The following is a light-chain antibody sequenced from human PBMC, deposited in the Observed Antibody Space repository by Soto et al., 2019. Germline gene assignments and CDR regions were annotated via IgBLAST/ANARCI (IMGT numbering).Light chain of an antibody. J-gene: IGKJ3*01. CDR2: DAS. Sequence: EIVLTQSPATLSLSPGERATLSCRASQSVNNYLAWYQQKPGQAPRLLIYDASTRATGIPARFSGSGSETDFTLTINRLEPEDSAVYYCQQFGYSPKFTFGPGTKVDIK. CDR3: QQFGYSPKFT. CDR1: QSVNNY. V-gene: IGKV3-11*01.